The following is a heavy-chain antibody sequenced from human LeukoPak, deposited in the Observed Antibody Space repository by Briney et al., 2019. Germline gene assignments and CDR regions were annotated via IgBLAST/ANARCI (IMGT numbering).Heavy chain of an antibody. D-gene: IGHD1-14*01. CDR3: AASTGPRNYYYGMDV. V-gene: IGHV3-7*05. CDR1: GFTFDSYW. J-gene: IGHJ6*02. CDR2: IKQDGSEK. Sequence: GGSLRLSCAASGFTFDSYWMTWVRQAPGKGLEWVASIKQDGSEKYYVDSVKGRFTISRDNSKNTLYLQMNSLRAEDTAVYYCAASTGPRNYYYGMDVWGQGTTVTVSS.